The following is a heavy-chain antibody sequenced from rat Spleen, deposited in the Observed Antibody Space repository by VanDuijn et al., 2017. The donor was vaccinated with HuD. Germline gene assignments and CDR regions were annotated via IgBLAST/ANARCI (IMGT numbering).Heavy chain of an antibody. J-gene: IGHJ2*01. V-gene: IGHV2-30*01. Sequence: QVQLKESGPGLVQPSQTLSLTCTVSGFSLTSYNVHWVRQPTGKGLEWMGVIWTGGSTDYNSALKSRLSISRDTSKSQVFLGMNRLQTEDIATYYCVRGPMHTAGNYFDYWGQGVMVTVSS. CDR1: GFSLTSYN. CDR3: VRGPMHTAGNYFDY. CDR2: IWTGGST. D-gene: IGHD1-6*01.